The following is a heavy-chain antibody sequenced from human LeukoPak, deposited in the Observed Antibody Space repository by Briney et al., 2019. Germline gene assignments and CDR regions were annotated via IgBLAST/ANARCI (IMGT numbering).Heavy chain of an antibody. CDR1: GYTFTSYY. D-gene: IGHD2-2*01. CDR3: ARPHSSRDYAFDI. CDR2: INPSGGST. Sequence: ASVKVSCKASGYTFTSYYMHWLRQAPGQGLEWMGIINPSGGSTSYAQKFQGRVTMTRDTSTSTVYMELSSLRSEDTAVYYCARPHSSRDYAFDIWGQGTMVTVSS. V-gene: IGHV1-46*01. J-gene: IGHJ3*02.